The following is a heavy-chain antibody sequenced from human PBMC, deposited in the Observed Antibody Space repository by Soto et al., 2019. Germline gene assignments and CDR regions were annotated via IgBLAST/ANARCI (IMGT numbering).Heavy chain of an antibody. CDR3: ARGTTVTPYYYYGMDV. CDR1: GGTFSSYA. V-gene: IGHV1-69*13. D-gene: IGHD4-4*01. CDR2: IIPIFGTA. Sequence: ASVKVSCKASGGTFSSYAISCVRQAPGQGLEWMGGIIPIFGTANYAQKFQGRVTITADESTSTAYMELSSLRSEDTAVYYCARGTTVTPYYYYGMDVWGQGTTVTVSS. J-gene: IGHJ6*02.